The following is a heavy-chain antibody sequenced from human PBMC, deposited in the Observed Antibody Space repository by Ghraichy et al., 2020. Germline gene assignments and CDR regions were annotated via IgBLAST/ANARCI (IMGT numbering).Heavy chain of an antibody. V-gene: IGHV4-39*01. J-gene: IGHJ3*02. Sequence: SETLSLTCTVSGGSISSSSYYWGWIRQPPGKGLEWIGSIYYSGSTYYNPSLKSRVTISVDTSKNQFSLKLSSVTAADTAVYYCARHDYYYDSSGYLSAFDICGQETMVTVSS. CDR1: GGSISSSSYY. D-gene: IGHD3-22*01. CDR3: ARHDYYYDSSGYLSAFDI. CDR2: IYYSGST.